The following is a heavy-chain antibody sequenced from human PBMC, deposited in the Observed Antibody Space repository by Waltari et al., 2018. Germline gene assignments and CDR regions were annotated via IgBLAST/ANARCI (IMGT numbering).Heavy chain of an antibody. CDR2: INHSGST. V-gene: IGHV4-34*01. CDR3: AVRGYSYGWPYYFDY. CDR1: GGSFSGYY. J-gene: IGHJ4*02. D-gene: IGHD5-18*01. Sequence: QVQLQQWGAGLLKPSETLSLTCAVYGGSFSGYYWVWTRPPPGKGLEWIGEINHSGSTNYNPSLKSRVTISVDTSKNQFSLKLSSVTAADTAVYYCAVRGYSYGWPYYFDYWGQGTLVTVSS.